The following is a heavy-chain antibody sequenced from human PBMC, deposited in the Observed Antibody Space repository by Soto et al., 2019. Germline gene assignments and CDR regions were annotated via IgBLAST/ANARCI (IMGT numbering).Heavy chain of an antibody. J-gene: IGHJ6*02. CDR2: INHSGST. CDR3: ARGPRSSSSWYYYGMDV. CDR1: GGSFSGYY. D-gene: IGHD6-6*01. Sequence: TSETLSLTCAVYGGSFSGYYWSWIRQPPGKGLEWIGEINHSGSTNYNPSLKSRVTISVDTSKNQFSLKLSSVTAADTAVYYCARGPRSSSSWYYYGMDVWGQGTMVTVSS. V-gene: IGHV4-34*01.